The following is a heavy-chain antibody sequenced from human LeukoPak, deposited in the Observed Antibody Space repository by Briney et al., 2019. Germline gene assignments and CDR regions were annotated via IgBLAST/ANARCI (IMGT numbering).Heavy chain of an antibody. CDR3: AKDPASIEVHGVFDY. CDR1: GFAFSNYA. J-gene: IGHJ4*02. V-gene: IGHV3-23*01. Sequence: PGGSLRLSCAASGFAFSNYAMSWVRQAPGKGLEWVSIISGSGGSTYYADSVKGRFTISRDNSKNTPYLQMNSLRAEDTAVYYCAKDPASIEVHGVFDYWGQGTLVTVSS. D-gene: IGHD6-6*01. CDR2: ISGSGGST.